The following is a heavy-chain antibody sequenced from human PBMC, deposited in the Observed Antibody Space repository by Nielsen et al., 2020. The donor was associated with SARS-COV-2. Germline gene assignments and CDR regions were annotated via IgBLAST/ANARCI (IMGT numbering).Heavy chain of an antibody. D-gene: IGHD2-15*01. Sequence: SETLSLTCTVSGDSITSGGSHWSWIRHHPSRGLEWLGFTSYDGNTYSNPSLESRLIISVDTSENQFSLRLNSVTAADTAIYFCARGAAWFDPWGQVTRVTVSS. V-gene: IGHV4-31*03. CDR1: GDSITSGGSH. CDR3: ARGAAWFDP. CDR2: TSYDGNT. J-gene: IGHJ5*02.